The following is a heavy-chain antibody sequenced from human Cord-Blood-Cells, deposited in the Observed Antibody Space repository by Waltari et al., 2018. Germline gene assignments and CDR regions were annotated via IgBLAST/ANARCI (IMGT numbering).Heavy chain of an antibody. Sequence: QVQLVQSGAEVKKPGASVTVSCQDSGYTLTELSMHWLRKAPGQGLEWMGGFDPEDGETIYAQKFQGRVTMTEDTSTDTAYMELSSLRSEDTAVYYCATGYRYNWNYDHYAFDIWGQGTMVTVSS. CDR2: FDPEDGET. CDR3: ATGYRYNWNYDHYAFDI. CDR1: GYTLTELS. J-gene: IGHJ3*02. D-gene: IGHD1-7*01. V-gene: IGHV1-24*01.